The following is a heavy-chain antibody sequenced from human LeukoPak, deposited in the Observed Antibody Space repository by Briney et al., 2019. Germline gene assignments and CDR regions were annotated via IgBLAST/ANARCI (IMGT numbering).Heavy chain of an antibody. D-gene: IGHD3-10*01. CDR3: ARSTYYYGSAPDY. Sequence: PGGSLRLSCAASGFTLSSYWMHWVRQAPGKGLVWVSRINSDGSSTSYADSVKGRFTISRDNAKNTLYLQMNSLRAEDTAVYYCARSTYYYGSAPDYWGQGTLVTVSS. CDR1: GFTLSSYW. CDR2: INSDGSST. V-gene: IGHV3-74*01. J-gene: IGHJ4*02.